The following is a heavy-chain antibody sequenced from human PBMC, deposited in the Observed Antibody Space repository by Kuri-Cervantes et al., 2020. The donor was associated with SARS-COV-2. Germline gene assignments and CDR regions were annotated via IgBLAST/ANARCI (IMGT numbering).Heavy chain of an antibody. CDR2: INAGNGNT. CDR1: GYTFTSYA. J-gene: IGHJ6*03. Sequence: ASVKVSCKASGYTFTSYAMHWVRQAPGQRLEWMGWINAGNGNTKYSQKFQGRVTITRDTSASTAYMELSSLRSEDTAVYYCARVSKNGRKDTYYYYMGVWGKGTTVTVSS. V-gene: IGHV1-3*01. CDR3: ARVSKNGRKDTYYYYMGV.